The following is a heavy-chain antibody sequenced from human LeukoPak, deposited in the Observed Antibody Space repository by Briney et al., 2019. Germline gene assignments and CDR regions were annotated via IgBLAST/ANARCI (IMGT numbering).Heavy chain of an antibody. CDR1: GFTFSSYG. CDR2: ISGSGGST. CDR3: ATQSKNYYDSSGYYAN. J-gene: IGHJ4*02. Sequence: GGSLRLSCAASGFTFSSYGMSWVRQAPGKGLEWVSAISGSGGSTYYADSVKGRFTISRDNSKNTLYLQMNSLRAEDTAVYYCATQSKNYYDSSGYYANWGQGTLVTVSS. V-gene: IGHV3-23*01. D-gene: IGHD3-22*01.